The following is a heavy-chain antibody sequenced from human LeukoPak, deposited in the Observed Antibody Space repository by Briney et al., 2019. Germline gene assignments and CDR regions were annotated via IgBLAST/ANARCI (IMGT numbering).Heavy chain of an antibody. CDR1: GYSISSSYY. CDR2: IYYSGST. CDR3: ARDAAHYGSGTHPNWFDP. V-gene: IGHV4-38-2*02. Sequence: SETLSLTCTVSGYSISSSYYWGWIRQPPGKGLEWIGSIYYSGSTYYNPSLKSRVTISVDTSKNQFSLKLSSVTAADTAVYYCARDAAHYGSGTHPNWFDPWGQGTLVTVSS. D-gene: IGHD3-10*01. J-gene: IGHJ5*02.